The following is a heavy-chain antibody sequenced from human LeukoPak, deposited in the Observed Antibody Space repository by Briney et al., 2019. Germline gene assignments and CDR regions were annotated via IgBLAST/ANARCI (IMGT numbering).Heavy chain of an antibody. CDR1: GFTFTNYW. V-gene: IGHV3-7*01. J-gene: IGHJ6*04. CDR2: IKQDRSEK. CDR3: ATNSEMDV. Sequence: GGSLRLSCAASGFTFTNYWMSWVRQAPGKGLELVANIKQDRSEKYYVDSVKGRFTISRDNAKNSLYLQMNSLRAEDTAVYYCATNSEMDVWGKGTTVTVSS.